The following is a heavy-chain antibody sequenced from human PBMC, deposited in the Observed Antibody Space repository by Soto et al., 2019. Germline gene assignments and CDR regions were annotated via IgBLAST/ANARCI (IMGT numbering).Heavy chain of an antibody. Sequence: GGSLRLSCAASGFSFGSYALSWVRQAPGKGLEWVSTISGSDGKTFYADSVKGRFSISRDASQSTLYLQMNSLRADDTAMYYCARWGYLDYWGQGTRVTVSS. D-gene: IGHD1-26*01. J-gene: IGHJ4*02. V-gene: IGHV3-23*01. CDR3: ARWGYLDY. CDR2: ISGSDGKT. CDR1: GFSFGSYA.